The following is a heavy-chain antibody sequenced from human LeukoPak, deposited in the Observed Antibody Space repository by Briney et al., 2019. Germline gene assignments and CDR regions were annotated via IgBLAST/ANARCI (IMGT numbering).Heavy chain of an antibody. D-gene: IGHD3-10*01. Sequence: PSGTLSLTCTVSGGSISSSSYYWGWIRQPPGKGLEWIGNIYYSGSTYYSPSLKSRVTISVDTSKNQFSLKLSSVTAADTAVYYCARPVPSRLGWCAPWGQGTLVTVSS. CDR1: GGSISSSSYY. V-gene: IGHV4-39*01. CDR2: IYYSGST. CDR3: ARPVPSRLGWCAP. J-gene: IGHJ5*02.